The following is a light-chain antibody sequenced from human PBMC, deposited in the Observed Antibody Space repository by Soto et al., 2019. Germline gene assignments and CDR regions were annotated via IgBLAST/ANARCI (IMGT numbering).Light chain of an antibody. CDR1: SSNIGSNT. Sequence: QSVLTQPPSASGTPGQSVTISCSGSSSNIGSNTVNWYQQLPGTAPKLLIYSNNQRPSGVPDRFSGSKSGTSASLAISGLQSEDEADYYCAAWDASLNGVVFGGGTKLTVL. CDR3: AAWDASLNGVV. CDR2: SNN. J-gene: IGLJ2*01. V-gene: IGLV1-44*01.